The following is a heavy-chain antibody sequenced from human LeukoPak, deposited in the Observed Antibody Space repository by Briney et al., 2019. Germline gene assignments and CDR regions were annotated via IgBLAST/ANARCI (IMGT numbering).Heavy chain of an antibody. CDR1: GGSISSSSYY. CDR2: IYYSGST. CDR3: ARRRRKLLWFGELTY. V-gene: IGHV4-39*07. D-gene: IGHD3-10*01. J-gene: IGHJ4*02. Sequence: SETLSLTCTVSGGSISSSSYYWGWIRQPPGKGLEWIGSIYYSGSTYYNPSLKSRVTISVDTSKNQFSLKLSSVTAADTAVYYCARRRRKLLWFGELTYWGQGTLVTVSS.